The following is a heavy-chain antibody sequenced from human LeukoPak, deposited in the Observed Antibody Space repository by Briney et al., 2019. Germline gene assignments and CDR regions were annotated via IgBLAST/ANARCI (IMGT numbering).Heavy chain of an antibody. CDR2: IYYSGST. V-gene: IGHV4-30-4*01. Sequence: SQTLSLTCTVSGGSISSGDYYWSWIRQPPGKGLEWIGYIYYSGSTYYNPSLKSRVTISVDTSKNQFSLKLSSVTAADTAVYYCARRGRGSGSPTSKYYYYGMDVWGQGTTVTVSS. CDR1: GGSISSGDYY. CDR3: ARRGRGSGSPTSKYYYYGMDV. J-gene: IGHJ6*02. D-gene: IGHD3-10*01.